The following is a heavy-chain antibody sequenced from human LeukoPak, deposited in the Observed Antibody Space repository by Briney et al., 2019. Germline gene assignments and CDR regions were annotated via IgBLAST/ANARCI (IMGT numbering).Heavy chain of an antibody. Sequence: GSLRLSCAASGFTFSSYAMSWVRQAPGKGLEWVSAISGSGGSTYYADSVKGRFTISRDNSKNTLYLQMNSLRAEDTAVYYCAKGLRDSSGYYYFDYWGQGTLVTVSS. CDR1: GFTFSSYA. D-gene: IGHD3-22*01. J-gene: IGHJ4*02. V-gene: IGHV3-23*01. CDR2: ISGSGGST. CDR3: AKGLRDSSGYYYFDY.